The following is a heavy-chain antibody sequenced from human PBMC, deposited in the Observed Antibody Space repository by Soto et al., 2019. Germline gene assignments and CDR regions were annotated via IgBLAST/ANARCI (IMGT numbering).Heavy chain of an antibody. J-gene: IGHJ5*02. V-gene: IGHV4-39*01. CDR1: GGSISSSSYY. CDR2: IYYSGNA. CDR3: ARILWSSGWSRFDP. D-gene: IGHD6-19*01. Sequence: QLQLQESGPGLVTPSETLSLTCTVSGGSISSSSYYWGWLRQPPGKGLEWIGGIYYSGNAYYNSSLKSRVTISVDTFKNQFSLKLSSVTAADTAVYYCARILWSSGWSRFDPWGQGALVIVSS.